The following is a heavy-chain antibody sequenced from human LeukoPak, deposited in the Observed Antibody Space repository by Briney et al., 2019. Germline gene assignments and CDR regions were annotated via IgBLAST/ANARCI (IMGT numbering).Heavy chain of an antibody. J-gene: IGHJ4*02. V-gene: IGHV1-69*13. CDR2: IIPIFGTT. D-gene: IGHD2/OR15-2a*01. CDR3: AREPANSRAAHFDY. Sequence: SVKVSCKASGGTFSRYAISWMRQAPGQGLEWMGGIIPIFGTTNYAQKFQGRVTITADESTSTVYMEVTSPRSEETAVYYCAREPANSRAAHFDYWGQGTLVTVSS. CDR1: GGTFSRYA.